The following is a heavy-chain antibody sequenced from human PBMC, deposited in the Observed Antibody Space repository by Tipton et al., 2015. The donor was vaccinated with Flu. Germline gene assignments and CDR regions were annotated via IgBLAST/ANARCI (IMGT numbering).Heavy chain of an antibody. V-gene: IGHV3-7*01. Sequence: QLVQSGGGVVQPGRSLRLSCAASGFTFSSYGMHWVRQAPGKGLEWVANIKQDGSEKYYVDSVKGRFIISRDNAKNSLYLQMNSLRAEDTAVYYCARAWAAAGSAWGQGTLVAVSS. CDR1: GFTFSSYG. J-gene: IGHJ5*02. CDR2: IKQDGSEK. CDR3: ARAWAAAGSA. D-gene: IGHD6-13*01.